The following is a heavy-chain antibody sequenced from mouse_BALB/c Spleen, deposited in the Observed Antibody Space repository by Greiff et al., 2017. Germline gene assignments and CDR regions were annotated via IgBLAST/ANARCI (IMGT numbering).Heavy chain of an antibody. V-gene: IGHV5-17*02. Sequence: EVNLVESGGGLVQPGGSRKLSCAASGFTFSSFGMHWVRQAPEKGLEWVAYISSGSCTIYYADTVKGRFTISRDNPKNTLFLQMTSLRSEDTAMYYCAREDYGNTWFAYWGQGTLVTVSA. CDR2: ISSGSCTI. D-gene: IGHD2-1*01. CDR3: AREDYGNTWFAY. CDR1: GFTFSSFG. J-gene: IGHJ3*01.